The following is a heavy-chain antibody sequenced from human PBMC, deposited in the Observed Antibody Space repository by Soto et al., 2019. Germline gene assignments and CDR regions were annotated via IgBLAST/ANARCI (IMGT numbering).Heavy chain of an antibody. CDR2: IKQDGSEK. Sequence: GGSLRLSCAASGFTFSSYWMSWVRQAPGKGLEWVANIKQDGSEKYYVDSVKGRFTISRDNAKNSLYLQMNSLRAEDTAVYYCARESGYSYGYGDYYYYYGMDVWGQGTTVTVS. CDR3: ARESGYSYGYGDYYYYYGMDV. D-gene: IGHD5-18*01. J-gene: IGHJ6*02. V-gene: IGHV3-7*05. CDR1: GFTFSSYW.